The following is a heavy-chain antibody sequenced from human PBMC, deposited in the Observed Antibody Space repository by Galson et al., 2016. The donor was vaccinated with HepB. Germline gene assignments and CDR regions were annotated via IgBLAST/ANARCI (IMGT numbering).Heavy chain of an antibody. Sequence: ETLSLTCDVFGGSLTNAYWTWIRQPPGKGLEWIGEVNHLGGATYNPSLKGRGTLSVDMSKSQFSLKLTSVTAADTAVYYCATYLGGIVGASDYWGQGTLVTVSS. CDR2: VNHLGGA. CDR3: ATYLGGIVGASDY. J-gene: IGHJ4*02. CDR1: GGSLTNAY. D-gene: IGHD1-26*01. V-gene: IGHV4-34*01.